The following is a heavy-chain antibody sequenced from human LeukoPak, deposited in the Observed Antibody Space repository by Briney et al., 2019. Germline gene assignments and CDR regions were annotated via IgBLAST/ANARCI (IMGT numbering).Heavy chain of an antibody. Sequence: SETLSLTRTVSGGSINSHYWSWIRQPPGKGLEWIGYIFNGGITNYNPSLKSRVIMSVDTSRDQFSLRLTSVTAADTAIYYCASRPAGSTWYGVFDYWSQGTLVTVSS. D-gene: IGHD6-13*01. CDR3: ASRPAGSTWYGVFDY. J-gene: IGHJ4*02. V-gene: IGHV4-59*11. CDR1: GGSINSHY. CDR2: IFNGGIT.